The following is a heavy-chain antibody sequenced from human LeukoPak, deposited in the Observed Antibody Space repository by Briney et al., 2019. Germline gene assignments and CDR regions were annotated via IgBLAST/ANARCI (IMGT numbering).Heavy chain of an antibody. CDR1: GFTFSNAW. CDR3: AKGLWTFDI. CDR2: IRYDGSNK. D-gene: IGHD3-3*01. Sequence: PGGSLRLSCAASGFTFSNAWMSWVRQAPGKGLEWVAFIRYDGSNKYYADSVKGRFTISRDNSKNTLYLQMNSLRAEDTAIYYCAKGLWTFDIWGQGTMVTVSS. V-gene: IGHV3-30*02. J-gene: IGHJ3*02.